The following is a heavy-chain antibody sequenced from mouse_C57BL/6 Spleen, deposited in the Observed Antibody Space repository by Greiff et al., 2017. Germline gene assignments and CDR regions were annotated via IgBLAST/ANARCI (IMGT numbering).Heavy chain of an antibody. D-gene: IGHD4-1*01. CDR2: INPNNGGT. CDR3: AGTGNLAWFAY. CDR1: GYTFTDYN. J-gene: IGHJ3*01. V-gene: IGHV1-22*01. Sequence: EVQLQQSGPELVKPGASVKMSCKASGYTFTDYNMHWVKQSHGKSLEWIGYINPNNGGTSYNQKFKGKATLTVNKSSSTAYMELRSLTSEDSAVYYCAGTGNLAWFAYWGQGTLVTVSA.